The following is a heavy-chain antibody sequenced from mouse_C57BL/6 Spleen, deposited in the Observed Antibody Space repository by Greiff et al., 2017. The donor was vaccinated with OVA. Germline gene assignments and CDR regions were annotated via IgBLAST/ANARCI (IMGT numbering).Heavy chain of an antibody. Sequence: DVMLVESGGGLVQPGGSLKLSCAASGFTFSDYYMYWVRQTPEKRLEWVAYISNGGGSTYYPDTVKGRFTISRDNAKNTLYLQMSRLKSEDTAMYYCARQTGFYYFDYWGQGTTLTVSS. CDR2: ISNGGGST. J-gene: IGHJ2*01. V-gene: IGHV5-12*01. CDR1: GFTFSDYY. D-gene: IGHD4-1*01. CDR3: ARQTGFYYFDY.